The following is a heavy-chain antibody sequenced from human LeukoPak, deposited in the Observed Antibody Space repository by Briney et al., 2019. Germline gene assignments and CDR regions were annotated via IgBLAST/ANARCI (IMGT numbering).Heavy chain of an antibody. J-gene: IGHJ3*02. D-gene: IGHD6-13*01. V-gene: IGHV3-23*01. CDR2: ISGSGGST. CDR3: ANLRSWYPDAFDI. CDR1: GYTFTSYG. Sequence: ASVKVSCKASGYTFTSYGMSWVRQAPGKGLEWVSAISGSGGSTYYADSVKGRFTISRDNSKNTLFLQMNSLRAEDTAVYYCANLRSWYPDAFDIWGQGTMVTVSS.